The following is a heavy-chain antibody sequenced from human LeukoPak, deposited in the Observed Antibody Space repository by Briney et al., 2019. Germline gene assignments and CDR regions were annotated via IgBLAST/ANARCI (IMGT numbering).Heavy chain of an antibody. CDR2: IWYDGSNK. Sequence: GGSLRLSCAASGFTFSSYGMHWVRQAPGKGLEWVAVIWYDGSNKYYADSVKGRFTISRDNSKNTLYLQMNSLRAEDTAVYYCARVDYGDYVANYWGQGTLVTDSS. J-gene: IGHJ4*02. V-gene: IGHV3-33*01. D-gene: IGHD4-17*01. CDR3: ARVDYGDYVANY. CDR1: GFTFSSYG.